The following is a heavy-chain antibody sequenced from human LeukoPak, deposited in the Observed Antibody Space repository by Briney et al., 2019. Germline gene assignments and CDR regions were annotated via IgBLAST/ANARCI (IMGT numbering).Heavy chain of an antibody. CDR2: IYHSGST. CDR1: GYSIGSGYY. Sequence: SETLSLTCNVSGYSIGSGYYWGWIRQPPGKGLEWIGNIYHSGSTYYTPSLESRVIMSVDTSKNQFSLKLSSVTAADTAVYYCARSSYYYDSCGLDWGQGTLVTVSS. J-gene: IGHJ4*02. D-gene: IGHD3-22*01. V-gene: IGHV4-38-2*02. CDR3: ARSSYYYDSCGLD.